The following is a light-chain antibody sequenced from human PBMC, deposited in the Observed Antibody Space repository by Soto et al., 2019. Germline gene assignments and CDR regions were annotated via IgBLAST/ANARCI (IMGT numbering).Light chain of an antibody. Sequence: QSSLTQPRSVSGSPVQSATISCTGTSSDVCGYNYFSWYQQHPGKAPKFMIYDVSTRPSGVPERFSGSKSGNTASLTISGLQAEDEADYFCGSYAGSXTYVVGTGTKVXV. J-gene: IGLJ1*01. V-gene: IGLV2-11*01. CDR2: DVS. CDR3: GSYAGSXTYV. CDR1: SSDVCGYNY.